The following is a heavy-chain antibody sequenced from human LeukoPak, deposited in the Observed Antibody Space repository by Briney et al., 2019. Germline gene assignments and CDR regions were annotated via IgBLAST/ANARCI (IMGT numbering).Heavy chain of an antibody. CDR1: GGSISSYY. CDR3: ARSWGSGSYDWFDP. CDR2: IYYSGST. Sequence: PSETLPLTCTVSGGSISSYYWSWIRQPPGKGLEWIGYIYYSGSTSYNPSLKSRVTISVDTSKNQFSLKLSSVTAADTAVYYCARSWGSGSYDWFDPWGQGTLVTVSS. V-gene: IGHV4-59*01. D-gene: IGHD3-10*01. J-gene: IGHJ5*02.